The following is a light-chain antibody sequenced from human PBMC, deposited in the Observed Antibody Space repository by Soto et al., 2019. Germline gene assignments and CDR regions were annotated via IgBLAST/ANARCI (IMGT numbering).Light chain of an antibody. CDR3: ISYTTRSTLV. Sequence: QSALTQPASVSGSPGQSITISCTGTSSDVGAYDFVSWYQHYPGKAPKLVTFDVTHRPPGISDRFSGSKSANTASLTISGLQAEDEAFYYCISYTTRSTLVFGGGIKLTVL. CDR2: DVT. CDR1: SSDVGAYDF. J-gene: IGLJ2*01. V-gene: IGLV2-14*01.